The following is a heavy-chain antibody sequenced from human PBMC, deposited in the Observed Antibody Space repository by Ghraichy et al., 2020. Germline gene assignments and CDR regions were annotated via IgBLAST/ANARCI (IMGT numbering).Heavy chain of an antibody. V-gene: IGHV3-23*01. J-gene: IGHJ6*02. D-gene: IGHD3-22*01. CDR3: AYSRTWNYFYYGMDV. CDR1: GFIFRNSG. Sequence: GGSLRLSCAASGFIFRNSGMSWVRQAPGKGLEWVSSISGSGSITYYADSVRGRFTISRDNSKNTLYLQMNSLRAEDTAVYYCAYSRTWNYFYYGMDVCGQGTTVPVTS. CDR2: ISGSGSIT.